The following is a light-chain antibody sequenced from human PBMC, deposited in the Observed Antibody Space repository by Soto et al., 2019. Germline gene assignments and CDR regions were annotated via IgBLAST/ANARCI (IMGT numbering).Light chain of an antibody. Sequence: QSALTQPAYVSGSPGQSITISCTGTSSDVGGYNYVSWYQQHPGKAPKLMIYEVSNWPSGVSNRFSGSKSGNAASLTISGLQAEDEADYYCSSYTSSSTKVFGTGTKVTVL. CDR1: SSDVGGYNY. J-gene: IGLJ1*01. CDR3: SSYTSSSTKV. CDR2: EVS. V-gene: IGLV2-14*01.